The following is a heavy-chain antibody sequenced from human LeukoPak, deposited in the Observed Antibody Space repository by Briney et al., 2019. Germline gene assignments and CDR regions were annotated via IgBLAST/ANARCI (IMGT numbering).Heavy chain of an antibody. Sequence: SQTLSLTCTVSGGSISSGDYYWSWIRQPPGKGLEWIGYIYYSGSTYYNPSLKSRVTISVDTSKNQFSLKLSSVTAADTAVYYCAGLLMVRGVKVAMDVWGQGTTVTVSS. CDR2: IYYSGST. J-gene: IGHJ6*02. CDR1: GGSISSGDYY. V-gene: IGHV4-30-4*08. CDR3: AGLLMVRGVKVAMDV. D-gene: IGHD3-10*01.